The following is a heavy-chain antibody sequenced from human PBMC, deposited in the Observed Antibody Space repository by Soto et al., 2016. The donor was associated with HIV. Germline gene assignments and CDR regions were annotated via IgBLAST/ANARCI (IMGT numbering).Heavy chain of an antibody. CDR2: INPNTGGT. CDR3: ATRIGYSYGFYYFDS. V-gene: IGHV1-2*02. D-gene: IGHD5-18*01. J-gene: IGHJ4*02. Sequence: QVQLVQSGAEVKKPGASVKVSCKASGYTFTDYYIHWVRQAPGQGLEWMGWINPNTGGTNYAQKFQGRVIMTRDTSIRTAYMDLSRLTSADTAVYYCATRIGYSYGFYYFDSWGQGTLVTVSS. CDR1: GYTFTDYY.